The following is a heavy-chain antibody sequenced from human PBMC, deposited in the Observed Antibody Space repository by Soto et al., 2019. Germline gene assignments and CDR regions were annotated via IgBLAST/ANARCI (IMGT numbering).Heavy chain of an antibody. V-gene: IGHV3-11*01. CDR2: IDTSGTKI. Sequence: QVQLVESGGDLDKPGGSLRLSCAASGYTFSDYYMSWIRQAPGKGLEWISYIDTSGTKIYYADSVKGRFTITRDNAKNSLYLEMNSLRDEDTAVYYCASHYDMWSGYLSPVDYWGHGTPVTVSS. CDR1: GYTFSDYY. CDR3: ASHYDMWSGYLSPVDY. D-gene: IGHD3-3*01. J-gene: IGHJ4*01.